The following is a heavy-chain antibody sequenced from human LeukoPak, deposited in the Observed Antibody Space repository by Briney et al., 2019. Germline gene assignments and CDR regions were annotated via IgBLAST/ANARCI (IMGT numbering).Heavy chain of an antibody. CDR3: ASGNRLYYFDY. D-gene: IGHD1-14*01. J-gene: IGHJ4*02. Sequence: SETLSLTCAVYGGSFSGYYWSWIRQPPGKGLEWIGEINHSGSTNYNPSLKSRVTISVDTSKNQFSLKLSSVTAADTAVYYCASGNRLYYFDYWGQGTLVTVSS. V-gene: IGHV4-34*01. CDR2: INHSGST. CDR1: GGSFSGYY.